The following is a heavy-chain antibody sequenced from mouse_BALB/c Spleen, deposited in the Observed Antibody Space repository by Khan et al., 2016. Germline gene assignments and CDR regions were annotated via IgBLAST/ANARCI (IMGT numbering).Heavy chain of an antibody. CDR1: GYTFTNYG. CDR2: INTNTGEP. CDR3: ARRSYFGDYDY. V-gene: IGHV9-3*02. D-gene: IGHD2-13*01. Sequence: QIQLVQSGPELKKPGETVKISCKTSGYTFTNYGMNWVKQAPGKGLKWMGWINTNTGEPTYAEEFKGRFAFSLETSASTAYLQINNLKNEDTATYFCARRSYFGDYDYWGQGTALTVSS. J-gene: IGHJ2*01.